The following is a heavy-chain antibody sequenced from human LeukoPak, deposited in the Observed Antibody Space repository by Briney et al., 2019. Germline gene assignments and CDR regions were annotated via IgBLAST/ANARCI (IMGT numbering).Heavy chain of an antibody. J-gene: IGHJ6*02. Sequence: GGSLRLSCAASGFTFSSYAMSWVRQAPGKGLEWVSAISGSGGSTYYADSVKGRFTISRDNPKNTLYLQMNSLRAEDTAVYYCANNQRDYYYYYGMDVWGQGTTVTVSS. CDR1: GFTFSSYA. CDR3: ANNQRDYYYYYGMDV. V-gene: IGHV3-23*01. CDR2: ISGSGGST.